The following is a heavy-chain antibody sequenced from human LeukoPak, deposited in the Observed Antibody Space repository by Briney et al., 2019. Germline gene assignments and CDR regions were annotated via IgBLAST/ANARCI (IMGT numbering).Heavy chain of an antibody. CDR3: ARVGATVIRGSWYFDL. Sequence: PSETLSLTCAVAGGSTSSNYWIWIRQPPGKGLEWIGYIHYSGRTDYNPSLKGRVTISVDTSKNEFSLRLTSVTAADTAVYYCARVGATVIRGSWYFDLWGRGILVTVST. D-gene: IGHD2/OR15-2a*01. CDR2: IHYSGRT. J-gene: IGHJ2*01. V-gene: IGHV4-59*01. CDR1: GGSTSSNY.